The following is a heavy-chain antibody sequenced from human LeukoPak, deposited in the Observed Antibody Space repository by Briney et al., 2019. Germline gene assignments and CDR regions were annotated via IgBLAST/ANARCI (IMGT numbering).Heavy chain of an antibody. Sequence: ASVKVSCKGSGYTFSSYAIHWVRQAPGQRLEWMGWINAGNGDTKYSQKFQGRVTITRDTSTSTVYMEVSSLRSEDTAVYYCARDRHGSETYNYYGMDVWGQGTTVTVSS. CDR3: ARDRHGSETYNYYGMDV. CDR2: INAGNGDT. V-gene: IGHV1-3*01. J-gene: IGHJ6*02. D-gene: IGHD3-10*01. CDR1: GYTFSSYA.